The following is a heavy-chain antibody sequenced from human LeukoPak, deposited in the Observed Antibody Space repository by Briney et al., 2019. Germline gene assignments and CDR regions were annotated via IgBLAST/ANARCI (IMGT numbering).Heavy chain of an antibody. CDR3: ARRSFTYCGSDCYDY. CDR2: ISGSGGST. J-gene: IGHJ4*02. CDR1: GFTFSSYG. D-gene: IGHD2-21*02. V-gene: IGHV3-23*01. Sequence: GGSLRLSCAASGFTFSSYGMIWVRQAPGKGLEWVSGISGSGGSTYLADSVKGRFTISRDNSKNTLYLQMNSLRAEDTAVYYCARRSFTYCGSDCYDYWGQGTLVTVSS.